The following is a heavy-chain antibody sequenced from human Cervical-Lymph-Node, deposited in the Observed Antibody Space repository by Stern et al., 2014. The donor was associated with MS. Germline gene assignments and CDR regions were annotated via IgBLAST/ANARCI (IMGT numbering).Heavy chain of an antibody. V-gene: IGHV1-69*01. CDR1: GG. D-gene: IGHD3-10*01. CDR3: ARGAGDNWFDP. CDR2: IIPFVGTGTV. Sequence: DQLVESGADVKKPGSSVRVSCKASGGISWLRQAPGQGLEWMGGIIPFVGTGTVNYAQNFQGRITIIADPSTNKTYRELSSLRFDDPAVYYCARGAGDNWFDPWGQGTLVSVSS. J-gene: IGHJ5*02.